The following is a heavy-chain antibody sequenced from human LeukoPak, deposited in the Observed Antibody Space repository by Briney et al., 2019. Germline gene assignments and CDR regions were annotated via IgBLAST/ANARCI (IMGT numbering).Heavy chain of an antibody. CDR2: INPNSGGT. CDR1: GYTFTGYY. Sequence: VASVKVSCKAAGYTFTGYYMFWVRQAPGQGLEWMGRINPNSGGTNYAQRFQGRVTMTRDTSISTAYMELSRLRSDDTAVYYCARGSCSGGSCYSVENWFDPWGQGTLVTVSS. D-gene: IGHD2-15*01. V-gene: IGHV1-2*06. CDR3: ARGSCSGGSCYSVENWFDP. J-gene: IGHJ5*02.